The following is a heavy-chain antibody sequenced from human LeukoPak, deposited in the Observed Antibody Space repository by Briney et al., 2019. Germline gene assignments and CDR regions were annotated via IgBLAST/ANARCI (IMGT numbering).Heavy chain of an antibody. CDR1: GFTFTNYA. Sequence: GGSLRLSCAASGFTFTNYAMSWVRQAPGKGLEWVSTVTGSGDSMFYAVSVKGRFTISRDNSKNTLFLQMNSLRAEDTAVYYCAKARGNYFTHLDYWGQGTLVTVSS. J-gene: IGHJ4*02. D-gene: IGHD2/OR15-2a*01. CDR3: AKARGNYFTHLDY. V-gene: IGHV3-23*01. CDR2: VTGSGDSM.